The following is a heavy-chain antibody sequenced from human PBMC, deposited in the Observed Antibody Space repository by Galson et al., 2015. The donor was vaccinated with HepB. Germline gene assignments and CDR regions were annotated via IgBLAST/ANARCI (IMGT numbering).Heavy chain of an antibody. CDR3: ARGAAFPPSYYYYGMDV. D-gene: IGHD2-15*01. CDR1: GGSFSGYY. Sequence: LSLTCAVYGGSFSGYYWSWIRQPPGKGLEWIGEINHSGSTNYNPSLKSRVTISVDTSKNQFSLKLSSVTAADTAVYYCARGAAFPPSYYYYGMDVWGQGTTVTVSS. J-gene: IGHJ6*02. CDR2: INHSGST. V-gene: IGHV4-34*01.